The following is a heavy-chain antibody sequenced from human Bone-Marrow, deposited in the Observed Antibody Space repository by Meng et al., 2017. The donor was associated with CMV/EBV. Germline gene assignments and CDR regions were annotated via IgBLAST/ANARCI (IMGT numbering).Heavy chain of an antibody. CDR1: GFTFSSYA. CDR3: ARDSGEWLLDY. J-gene: IGHJ4*02. CDR2: ISYDGSNK. Sequence: GESLKISCAASGFTFSSYAMHWVRQAPGKGLEWVAVISYDGSNKYYADSVKGRFTISRDNSKNTLYLQMNSLRAEDTAVYYCARDSGEWLLDYWGQGTLVTVSS. D-gene: IGHD3-3*01. V-gene: IGHV3-30*04.